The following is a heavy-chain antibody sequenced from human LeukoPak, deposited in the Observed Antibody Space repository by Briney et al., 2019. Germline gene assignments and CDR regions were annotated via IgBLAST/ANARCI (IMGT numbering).Heavy chain of an antibody. Sequence: PAGGSLRLSCAASGFTFSDYAMTWVRQAAGKGLEWVSNISDTGRRTYYTDSVKGRFTISRDDSKKAVYLEMSTLRVEDTAIYFCGRHDSFIPFWGQGTLVTVSS. CDR3: GRHDSFIPF. CDR2: ISDTGRRT. V-gene: IGHV3-23*01. CDR1: GFTFSDYA. D-gene: IGHD3-16*02. J-gene: IGHJ4*02.